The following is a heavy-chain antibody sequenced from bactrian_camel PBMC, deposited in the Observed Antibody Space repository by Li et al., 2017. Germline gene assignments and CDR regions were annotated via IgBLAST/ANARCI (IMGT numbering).Heavy chain of an antibody. V-gene: IGHV3S53*01. CDR1: RFTASTGC. Sequence: HVQLVESGGGLVQPGGSLTLSCAASRFTASTGCMGWFRQSAGKEREPVATIDSDYSTTYANSVKGRFTISKDNAKNTVSLEMTSLTPEDTAVYCCAADPAEETSGEWCFIRQSYYFGQGTQVTVS. CDR2: IDSDYST. J-gene: IGHJ4*01. D-gene: IGHD3*01. CDR3: AADPAEETSGEWCFIRQSYY.